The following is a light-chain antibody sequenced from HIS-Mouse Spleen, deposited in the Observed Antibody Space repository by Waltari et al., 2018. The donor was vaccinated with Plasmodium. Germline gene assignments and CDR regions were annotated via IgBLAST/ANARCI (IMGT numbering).Light chain of an antibody. CDR3: QQYNNWSFT. Sequence: VITQSPATLSESPGGRATLSCRPIQIVSSNLAWYQQEPGQAPRLLIYGASTRATGIPARFSGSGSGTEFTLTISSLQSEDFAVYYCQQYNNWSFTFGPGTKVDIK. V-gene: IGKV3-15*01. CDR1: QIVSSN. J-gene: IGKJ3*01. CDR2: GAS.